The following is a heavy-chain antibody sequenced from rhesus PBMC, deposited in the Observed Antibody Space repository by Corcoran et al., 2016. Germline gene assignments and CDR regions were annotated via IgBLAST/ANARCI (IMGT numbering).Heavy chain of an antibody. J-gene: IGHJ2*01. CDR2: IPSGGTT. CDR3: ARAYSGSLYWYFDF. Sequence: QVQLQQWGEGLVKPSETLSLTCAVYGGSISSHYWSWIRQHPGKGLEWIGRIPSGGTTNYNPSLKSRVTISIDSSKNQFSLKLSSVTAADTAVYYCARAYSGSLYWYFDFWGPGTPITISS. V-gene: IGHV4-173*01. D-gene: IGHD6-25*01. CDR1: GGSISSHY.